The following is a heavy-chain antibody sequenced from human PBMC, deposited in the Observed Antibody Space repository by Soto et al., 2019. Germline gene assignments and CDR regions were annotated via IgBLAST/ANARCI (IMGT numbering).Heavy chain of an antibody. D-gene: IGHD6-6*01. V-gene: IGHV4-59*01. Sequence: SETLSLTCFVSGGSISSYYWSWIRQPPGKGLEWIGYIYYSGSNNYNPSLKSRVTISVDTSKNQFSLKLSSVTAADTAVYYCARGSTSAARRSLWGQGPRVTASS. CDR3: ARGSTSAARRSL. J-gene: IGHJ4*02. CDR1: GGSISSYY. CDR2: IYYSGSN.